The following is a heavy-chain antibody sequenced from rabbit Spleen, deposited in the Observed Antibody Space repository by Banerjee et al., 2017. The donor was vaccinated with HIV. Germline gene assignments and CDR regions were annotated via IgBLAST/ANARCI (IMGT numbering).Heavy chain of an antibody. D-gene: IGHD1-1*01. V-gene: IGHV1S47*01. CDR3: ARDLTDAIGWNFNL. CDR2: IEPIFGNT. Sequence: QEQLVESGGGLVQPGGSLKLSCKASGFDFSNYGVSWVRQAPGKGLEWIGYIEPIFGNTYYANWVNGRFTISSHNAQNTLYLQMTSLTVADTATYFCARDLTDAIGWNFNLWGPGTLVTVS. CDR1: GFDFSNYG. J-gene: IGHJ4*01.